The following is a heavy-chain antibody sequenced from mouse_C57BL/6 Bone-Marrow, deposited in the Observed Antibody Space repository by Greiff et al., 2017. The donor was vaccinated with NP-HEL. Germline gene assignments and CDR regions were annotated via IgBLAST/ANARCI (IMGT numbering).Heavy chain of an antibody. J-gene: IGHJ3*01. CDR2: IWGVGST. D-gene: IGHD2-4*01. CDR3: ASWDDYGPFAY. CDR1: GFSLTSYG. Sequence: VKLMESGPGLVAPSQSLSITCTVSGFSLTSYGVDWVRQSPGKGLEWLGVIWGVGSTNYNSALKSRLSISKDNSKSQVFLKMNSLQTDDTAMYYCASWDDYGPFAYWGQGTLVTVSA. V-gene: IGHV2-6*01.